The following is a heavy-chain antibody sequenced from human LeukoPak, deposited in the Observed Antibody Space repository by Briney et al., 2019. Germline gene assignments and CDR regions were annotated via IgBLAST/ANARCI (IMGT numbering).Heavy chain of an antibody. D-gene: IGHD4-17*01. CDR3: ARGGEPTTVTTYFDY. V-gene: IGHV4-39*07. CDR2: IYYSGST. Sequence: SETLSLTCTVSGGSISSSSYYWGWIRQPPGKGLEWIGSIYYSGSTYYNPSLKSRVTISVGTSKNQFSLKLSSVTAADTAVYYCARGGEPTTVTTYFDYWGQGTLVTVSS. CDR1: GGSISSSSYY. J-gene: IGHJ4*02.